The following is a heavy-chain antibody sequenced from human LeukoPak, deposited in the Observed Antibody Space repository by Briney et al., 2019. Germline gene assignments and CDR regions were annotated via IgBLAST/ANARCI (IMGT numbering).Heavy chain of an antibody. CDR3: ARSRSGYFDY. J-gene: IGHJ4*02. CDR2: ISSSSNTI. CDR1: GFTFSSYE. Sequence: GGSLRLSCAASGFTFSSYEMNWVRQAPGKGLEWVSYISSSSNTIYYADSVKGRFTISRDNAKKSLFLQMNSLRAEDTAVYYCARSRSGYFDYWGQGTLVTVSS. D-gene: IGHD1-26*01. V-gene: IGHV3-48*03.